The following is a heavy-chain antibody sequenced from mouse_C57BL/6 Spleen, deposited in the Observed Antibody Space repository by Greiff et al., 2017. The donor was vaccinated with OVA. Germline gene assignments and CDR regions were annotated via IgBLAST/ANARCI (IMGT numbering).Heavy chain of an antibody. Sequence: EVMLVESGGGLVKPGGSLKLSCAASGFTFSDYGMHWVRQAPEKGLEWVAYISRGSSTIYYAATVKGRFTISRDTAKNTLFLQMTSLRSEDSAMYYCEGDLYAMDYWGQGTSVTVSS. J-gene: IGHJ4*01. CDR1: GFTFSDYG. V-gene: IGHV5-17*01. D-gene: IGHD3-3*01. CDR2: ISRGSSTI. CDR3: EGDLYAMDY.